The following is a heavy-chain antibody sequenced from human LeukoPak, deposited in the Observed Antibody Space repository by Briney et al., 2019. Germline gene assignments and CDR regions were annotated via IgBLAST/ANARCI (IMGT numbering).Heavy chain of an antibody. Sequence: PGRSLRLSCTASGLTFGDYAMSWVRQAPGKGLEWVGFIRTTAYGGTTEYAASVKGRFSISRDDSKRIAYLQMNSLKTEDTAVYYCTTLGMVAGSTEYFQHWGQGTLVTVSS. D-gene: IGHD2-15*01. J-gene: IGHJ1*01. CDR2: IRTTAYGGTT. V-gene: IGHV3-49*04. CDR3: TTLGMVAGSTEYFQH. CDR1: GLTFGDYA.